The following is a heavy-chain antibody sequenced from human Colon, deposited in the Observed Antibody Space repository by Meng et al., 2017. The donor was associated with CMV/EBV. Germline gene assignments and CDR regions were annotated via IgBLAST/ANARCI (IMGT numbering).Heavy chain of an antibody. Sequence: GESLKISCSASGFTFSAFSTNWVRQTPSKGLEWVSIIYQDGRQFYADSVKGRFTISRDNSRDTVYLQMTDLRADDTATYFCAKDWTQDGLFTFDFWGRGTVVTVSS. CDR2: IYQDGRQ. D-gene: IGHD1-1*01. CDR1: GFTFSAFS. V-gene: IGHV3-23*03. J-gene: IGHJ4*02. CDR3: AKDWTQDGLFTFDF.